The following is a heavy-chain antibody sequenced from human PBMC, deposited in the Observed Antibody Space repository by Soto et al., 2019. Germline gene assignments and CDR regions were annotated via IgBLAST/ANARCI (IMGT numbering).Heavy chain of an antibody. CDR2: SNAGNGNT. Sequence: QVQLVQSGAEVKKPGASVKVSCKASGYTFTSYAMHWVRQAPGQRLEWMGWSNAGNGNTKYSQKFQGRVTITRDTSASTAYVELSSLRSEDTAVYYCASYDFWSGYSGVYFDYWGQGTLVTVSS. V-gene: IGHV1-3*01. CDR3: ASYDFWSGYSGVYFDY. CDR1: GYTFTSYA. D-gene: IGHD3-3*01. J-gene: IGHJ4*02.